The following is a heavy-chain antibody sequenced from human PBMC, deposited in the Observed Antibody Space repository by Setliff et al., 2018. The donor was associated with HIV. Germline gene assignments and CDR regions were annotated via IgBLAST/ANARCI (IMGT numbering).Heavy chain of an antibody. D-gene: IGHD6-19*01. CDR1: GYTFTSYA. CDR2: INDGNGNT. V-gene: IGHV1-3*01. Sequence: GASVKVSCKASGYTFTSYAMHWVRQAPGQRLEWMGWINDGNGNTKYSQKFQGRVTITRDTSASTAYMELSSLRSEDTAVYYCARLNRWSIAVAGTHLYYYGMDVWGQGTTVTVSS. CDR3: ARLNRWSIAVAGTHLYYYGMDV. J-gene: IGHJ6*02.